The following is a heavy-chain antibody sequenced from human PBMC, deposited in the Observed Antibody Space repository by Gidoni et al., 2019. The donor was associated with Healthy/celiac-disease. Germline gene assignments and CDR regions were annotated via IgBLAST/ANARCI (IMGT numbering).Heavy chain of an antibody. J-gene: IGHJ4*02. CDR1: GFTFSSYE. Sequence: EVQLVESGGGLVQPGGSLRLSCAASGFTFSSYEMNWVRQAPGKGLEWVSYICSSGSTIYYADSVKGRFTISRDNAKNSLYLQMNILRAEDTAVYYCARDHGPSRFDYWGQGTLVTGSS. CDR2: ICSSGSTI. CDR3: ARDHGPSRFDY. V-gene: IGHV3-48*03. D-gene: IGHD2-8*01.